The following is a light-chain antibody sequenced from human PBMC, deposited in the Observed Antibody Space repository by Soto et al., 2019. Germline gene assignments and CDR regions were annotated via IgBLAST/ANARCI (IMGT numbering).Light chain of an antibody. CDR2: GAS. V-gene: IGKV3-15*01. CDR3: QQYNNL. J-gene: IGKJ2*01. Sequence: EIVMTQSPATLSVSPGERATLSCRASQSVSSNLAWYQQKPCQAPSLLIYGASTRATGIPARFSGSGSGTEFTLTIRSLQSEDFAVYYCQQYNNLLGQGTKLEIK. CDR1: QSVSSN.